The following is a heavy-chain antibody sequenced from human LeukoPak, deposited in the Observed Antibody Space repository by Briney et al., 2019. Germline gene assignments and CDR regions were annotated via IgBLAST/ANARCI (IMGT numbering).Heavy chain of an antibody. CDR3: GAGAGGGGPLDY. V-gene: IGHV3-72*01. J-gene: IGHJ4*02. CDR2: SRSKARSYST. D-gene: IGHD4-23*01. Sequence: GGSLRLSCAASGFSFSDYLMDWVRQTPGKGLEWVGRSRSKARSYSTEYAASVKGRFTISRDDSKNVLYLQMNSLKIEDAAVYYCGAGAGGGGPLDYWGQGTPVTVSS. CDR1: GFSFSDYL.